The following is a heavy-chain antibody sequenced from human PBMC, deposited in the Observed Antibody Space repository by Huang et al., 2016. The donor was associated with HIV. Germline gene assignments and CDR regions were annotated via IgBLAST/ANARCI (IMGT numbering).Heavy chain of an antibody. D-gene: IGHD3-22*01. V-gene: IGHV1-69*01. CDR3: ATVDYYDTSGPQRGYFDN. CDR2: IIPTRGTA. CDR1: GGSVRNFA. J-gene: IGHJ4*02. Sequence: QVQLVQSGAEVKKPGSSVKVSCKASGGSVRNFALGWVRQAPGQGLEWMGGIIPTRGTANYAQKFQGRVTIIADESTSTAYMELSSLRSEDTAVYYCATVDYYDTSGPQRGYFDNWGQGTLVTVSS.